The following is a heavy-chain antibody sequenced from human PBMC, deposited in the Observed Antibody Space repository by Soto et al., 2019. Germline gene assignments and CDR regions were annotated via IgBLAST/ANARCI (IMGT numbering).Heavy chain of an antibody. CDR2: MYPNTGNT. CDR3: ARGASP. CDR1: GYTFTSSD. J-gene: IGHJ5*02. V-gene: IGHV1-8*01. Sequence: QVQLVQSGAEVKKPGASVKVSCKASGYTFTSSDINWVRQATGQGLEWMGWMYPNTGNTGYAQKFQGRITLTRSTSISTAYLELSSLNSDDSAVYYCARGASPWGQGTLVTVSS.